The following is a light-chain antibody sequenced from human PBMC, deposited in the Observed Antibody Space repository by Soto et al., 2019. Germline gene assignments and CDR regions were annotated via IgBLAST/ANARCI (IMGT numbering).Light chain of an antibody. V-gene: IGLV2-14*01. CDR2: DVS. Sequence: QSALTQPASVSGSPGQSITISCTGTSSDVGGYHYVSWYQQHPGKAPKLMIYDVSNRPSGVSNRFSGSKSGNTASLTISGLQAEDEADYYCSSYTSSSRVVFGGGTKLTVL. CDR3: SSYTSSSRVV. CDR1: SSDVGGYHY. J-gene: IGLJ2*01.